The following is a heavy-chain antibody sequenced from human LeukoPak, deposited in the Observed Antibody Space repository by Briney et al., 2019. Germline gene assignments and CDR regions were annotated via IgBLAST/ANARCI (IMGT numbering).Heavy chain of an antibody. D-gene: IGHD1-14*01. CDR1: EFTFSSYS. V-gene: IGHV3-48*01. Sequence: GGSLRLSCAASEFTFSSYSMNWVRQAPGKGLEWVSYISSSSGTIYYADSVKGRFTISRDNAKNSLYLQMNSLRAEDTAVYYCARIGHPVTETEGAFDMWGQGTMVTVSS. CDR2: ISSSSGTI. CDR3: ARIGHPVTETEGAFDM. J-gene: IGHJ3*02.